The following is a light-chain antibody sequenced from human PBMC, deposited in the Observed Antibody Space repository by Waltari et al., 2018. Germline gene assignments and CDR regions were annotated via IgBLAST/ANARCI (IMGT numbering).Light chain of an antibody. J-gene: IGLJ1*01. Sequence: QSALTQPASVSGAPGQSITISCTGTSGDVGSHDLVSWYQQHPGKAPKLTIYEINKRPSGVSNRVSGSKSVKTASLTISGLQAEDEADYYCCSFTNSRNFDVFGTGTKVTVL. CDR1: SGDVGSHDL. CDR2: EIN. V-gene: IGLV2-23*02. CDR3: CSFTNSRNFDV.